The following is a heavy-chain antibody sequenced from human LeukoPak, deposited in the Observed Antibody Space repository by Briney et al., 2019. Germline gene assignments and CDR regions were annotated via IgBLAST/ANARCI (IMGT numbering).Heavy chain of an antibody. CDR3: ASGLGYCSGGSCYFDAFDI. CDR2: IWYDGSNK. V-gene: IGHV3-33*08. D-gene: IGHD2-15*01. CDR1: GFTFSSYA. J-gene: IGHJ3*02. Sequence: GGSLRLSCAASGFTFSSYAMXWVRQAPGXGLEWVAVIWYDGSNKYYADSVKGRFTISRDNSKNTLYLQMNSLRAEDTAVYYCASGLGYCSGGSCYFDAFDIWGQGTMVTVSS.